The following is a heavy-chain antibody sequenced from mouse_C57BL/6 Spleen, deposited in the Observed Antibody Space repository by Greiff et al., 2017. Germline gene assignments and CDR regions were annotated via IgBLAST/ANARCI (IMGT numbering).Heavy chain of an antibody. V-gene: IGHV1-82*01. J-gene: IGHJ2*01. CDR3: AREYYYGTLDY. CDR1: GYAFSSSW. D-gene: IGHD1-1*01. CDR2: IYPGDGDT. Sequence: VMLVESGPELVKPGASVKISCKASGYAFSSSWMNWVKQRPGKGLEWIGRIYPGDGDTNYNGKFKGKATLTADKSSSTAYMQLSSLTSEDSAVYFCAREYYYGTLDYWGQGTTLTVSS.